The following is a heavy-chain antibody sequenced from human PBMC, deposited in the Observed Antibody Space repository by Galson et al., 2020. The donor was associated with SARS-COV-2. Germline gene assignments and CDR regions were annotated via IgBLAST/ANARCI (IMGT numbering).Heavy chain of an antibody. V-gene: IGHV4-38-2*02. D-gene: IGHD2-21*01. CDR3: ARQGVNMIVLGTVPGWYFDL. CDR1: GYSVSTTNY. CDR2: VYPSGTT. Sequence: LSLTCTVSGYSVSTTNYWGWVRQPPGRGLEWIGSVYPSGTTYSNPSLKSRVTISVDTSKNQFSLRLDSVTAADTALYYCARQGVNMIVLGTVPGWYFDLWGRGTLVTVSS. J-gene: IGHJ2*01.